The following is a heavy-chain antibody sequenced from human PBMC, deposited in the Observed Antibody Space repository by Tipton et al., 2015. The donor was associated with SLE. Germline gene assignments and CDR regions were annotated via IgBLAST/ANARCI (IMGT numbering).Heavy chain of an antibody. J-gene: IGHJ5*02. CDR1: GFTFSTYA. Sequence: SLRLSCAASGFTFSTYAMHWVRQAPGKGLEWVAVVSYDGNNKDYADSVKGRFTISRDNSKNTLDLQMNSLRAEDTAVYYCARQYSSGRSCYEPVDWFDPWGQGSLVTVSS. D-gene: IGHD6-19*01. CDR2: VSYDGNNK. CDR3: ARQYSSGRSCYEPVDWFDP. V-gene: IGHV3-30*04.